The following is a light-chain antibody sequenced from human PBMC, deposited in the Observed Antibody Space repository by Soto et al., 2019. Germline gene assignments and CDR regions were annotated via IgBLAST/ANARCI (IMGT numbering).Light chain of an antibody. CDR2: EVS. CDR1: SSDVGGYDY. Sequence: QSVLTQPASLSGSPGQSITISCTGTSSDVGGYDYVSWYQQHPGKAPKLMIYEVSSRPLGVSNRFSGSKSGNTASLTISGLQAEDEADYYCSSYTSSNSWVFGGGTKLTVL. V-gene: IGLV2-14*01. CDR3: SSYTSSNSWV. J-gene: IGLJ3*02.